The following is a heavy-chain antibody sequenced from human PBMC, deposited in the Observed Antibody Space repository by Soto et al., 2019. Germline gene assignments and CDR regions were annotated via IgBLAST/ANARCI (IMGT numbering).Heavy chain of an antibody. CDR3: ARAGIAVAAYWGAFDV. CDR1: GFIVSSYA. V-gene: IGHV3-23*01. D-gene: IGHD6-19*01. CDR2: ISSSGGST. Sequence: GGSLRLSCAASGFIVSSYAMSWVRQASGEGLEWVSGISSSGGSTYSAASVKGRFTISRDISENTLYLQMDNLRAEDTAVYYCARAGIAVAAYWGAFDVWGQGTMVTVSS. J-gene: IGHJ3*01.